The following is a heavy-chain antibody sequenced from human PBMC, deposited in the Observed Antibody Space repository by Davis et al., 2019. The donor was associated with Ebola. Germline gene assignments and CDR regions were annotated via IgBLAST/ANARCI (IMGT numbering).Heavy chain of an antibody. CDR3: TTTRWEYQLLFDYYGMDV. D-gene: IGHD2-2*01. CDR1: GFTFGDYA. J-gene: IGHJ6*02. V-gene: IGHV3-49*04. CDR2: IRSKAYGGTT. Sequence: GESLKISCTASGFTFGDYAMSWVRQAPGKGLEWVGFIRSKAYGGTTEYAASVKGRFTISRDDSKSIAYLQMNSLKTEDTAVYYCTTTRWEYQLLFDYYGMDVWGQGTTVTVSS.